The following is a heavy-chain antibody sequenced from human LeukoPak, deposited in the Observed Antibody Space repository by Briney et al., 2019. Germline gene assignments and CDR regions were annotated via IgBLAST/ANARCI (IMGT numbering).Heavy chain of an antibody. D-gene: IGHD3-22*01. V-gene: IGHV1-24*01. J-gene: IGHJ3*02. CDR2: FDPEDGET. CDR3: ATILSDYDSSGYLEAFDI. Sequence: ASVKVSCKVSGYTLTELSMHWVRQAPGKGLEWMGGFDPEDGETIYAQKFQGRVTMTEDTSTDTAYMELSSLRSEDTAVYYCATILSDYDSSGYLEAFDIWGQGTMVTVSS. CDR1: GYTLTELS.